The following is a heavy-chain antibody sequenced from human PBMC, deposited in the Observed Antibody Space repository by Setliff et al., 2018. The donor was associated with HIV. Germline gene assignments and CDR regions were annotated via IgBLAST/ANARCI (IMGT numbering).Heavy chain of an antibody. Sequence: SETLSLTCTVSGGSISSGGFYWSWIRQHPGKGLEWIAYIYYSGSTYYNPSLRSRVSMSIDTSKNQFSLKLSSVTAADTAVYYCARGGRKDLADNWGQGTLVTVSS. CDR1: GGSISSGGFY. D-gene: IGHD3-16*01. CDR3: ARGGRKDLADN. CDR2: IYYSGST. V-gene: IGHV4-31*03. J-gene: IGHJ4*02.